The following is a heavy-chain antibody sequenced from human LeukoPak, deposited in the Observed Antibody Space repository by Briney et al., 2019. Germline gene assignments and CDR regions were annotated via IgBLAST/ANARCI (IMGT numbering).Heavy chain of an antibody. J-gene: IGHJ3*01. D-gene: IGHD6-13*01. V-gene: IGHV4-34*01. CDR1: GGSFSGYY. CDR3: ARHGYSSTHARRFRNRSAFDV. CDR2: INHSGST. Sequence: SETLSLTCAVYGGSFSGYYWSWIRQPPGKGLEWIGEINHSGSTNYNPSLKSRVTISVDTSKNQFSLKLSSVTAADTAVYYCARHGYSSTHARRFRNRSAFDVWGQRTMVTVSS.